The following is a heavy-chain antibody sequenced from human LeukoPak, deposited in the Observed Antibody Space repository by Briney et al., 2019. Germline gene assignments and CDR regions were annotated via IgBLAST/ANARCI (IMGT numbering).Heavy chain of an antibody. CDR1: GGSISSYY. D-gene: IGHD5-24*01. V-gene: IGHV4-59*01. CDR3: ARERDGYSRALDY. J-gene: IGHJ4*02. Sequence: SETLSLTCTVSGGSISSYYWSWIRQPPGKGLEWIGYIYYSGSTNYNPSLKSRVTISVDTSKNQFSLKLSSVTAADPAVYYWARERDGYSRALDYWGQGTLVTVSS. CDR2: IYYSGST.